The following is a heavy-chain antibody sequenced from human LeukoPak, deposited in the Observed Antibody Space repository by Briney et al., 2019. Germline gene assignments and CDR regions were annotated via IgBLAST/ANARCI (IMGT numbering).Heavy chain of an antibody. V-gene: IGHV5-51*01. CDR1: GYSFTSYW. J-gene: IGHJ3*02. D-gene: IGHD2-2*01. CDR3: ARRDIVVVPAAGGAFDI. Sequence: HGESLKISCKGSGYSFTSYWIGWVRQMPGKGLEWMGIIYPGDSDTRYSPSFQGQVTISADKSISTAYLQWSSLKASDTAMYYCARRDIVVVPAAGGAFDIWGQGTMVTASS. CDR2: IYPGDSDT.